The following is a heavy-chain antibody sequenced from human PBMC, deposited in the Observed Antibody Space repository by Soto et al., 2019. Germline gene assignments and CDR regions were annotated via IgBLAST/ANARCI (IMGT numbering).Heavy chain of an antibody. CDR2: IYYSGST. V-gene: IGHV4-30-4*01. CDR3: AGEGLGYCSGGSCYSGGPQSWFDP. J-gene: IGHJ5*02. Sequence: SETLSLTCTVSGGSISSGDYYWSWIRQPPGKGLEWIGYIYYSGSTYYNPSLKSRVTISVDTAKNQFSLKLSSVTAADTAVYYCAGEGLGYCSGGSCYSGGPQSWFDPWGQGTLVTVSS. D-gene: IGHD2-15*01. CDR1: GGSISSGDYY.